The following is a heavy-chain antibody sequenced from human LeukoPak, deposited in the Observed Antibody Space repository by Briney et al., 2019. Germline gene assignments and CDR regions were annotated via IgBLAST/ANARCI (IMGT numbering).Heavy chain of an antibody. CDR2: IYSGGST. V-gene: IGHV3-53*01. CDR1: GFTVSSNY. Sequence: GGSLRLSCAASGFTVSSNYMSWVRQAPGKGLEWLSVIYSGGSTYYADSVKGRFTISRDNSKNTLYLQMNSLRAEDTAVYYCARVGGTPHTDAFDIWGQGTMVTVSS. D-gene: IGHD1-1*01. CDR3: ARVGGTPHTDAFDI. J-gene: IGHJ3*02.